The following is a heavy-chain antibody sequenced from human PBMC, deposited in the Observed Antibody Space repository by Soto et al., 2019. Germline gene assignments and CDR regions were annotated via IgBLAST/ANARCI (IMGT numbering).Heavy chain of an antibody. Sequence: SETLSLTCAVSGGSISSGRYSWSWIRQPPGKGLEWIGEINHSGSTNYNPSLKSRVTISVDTSKNQFSLKLSSVTAADTAVYYCARESYLFCITVVRGEAFDIRARRTMVTVSS. CDR2: INHSGST. CDR3: ARESYLFCITVVRGEAFDI. J-gene: IGHJ3*02. V-gene: IGHV4-30-2*01. CDR1: GGSISSGRYS. D-gene: IGHD3-10*01.